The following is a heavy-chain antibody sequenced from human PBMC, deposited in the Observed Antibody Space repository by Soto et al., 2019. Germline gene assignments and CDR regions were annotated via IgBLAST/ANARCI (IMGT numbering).Heavy chain of an antibody. D-gene: IGHD3-16*01. Sequence: QVQLQESGPGLVKPSGILSLTCAVSGGSITDKWWSWIRQTPGKGLEWIGEVHQSGSTSYSPCLNRRVTISVDTCKNDSSLQLFSLTAADTAIYYCAREGDHPFSLGYWGQGTLVTVSS. CDR1: GGSITDKW. V-gene: IGHV4-4*02. J-gene: IGHJ4*02. CDR2: VHQSGST. CDR3: AREGDHPFSLGY.